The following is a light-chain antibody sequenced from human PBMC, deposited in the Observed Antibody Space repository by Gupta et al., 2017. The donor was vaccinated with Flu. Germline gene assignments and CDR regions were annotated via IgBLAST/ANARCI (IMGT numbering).Light chain of an antibody. V-gene: IGLV4-69*01. CDR1: SGHSSYA. J-gene: IGLJ3*02. CDR2: LNSDGSH. Sequence: QLVLTQSPSASASLGASVKLTCTLCSGHSSYAIAWHQQQPEKGPRFLMKLNSDGSHSKGDGIPDRFSGSSSGAERHLTISSLQSEDEADYYCQTWGTGINWVFGGGTKLTVL. CDR3: QTWGTGINWV.